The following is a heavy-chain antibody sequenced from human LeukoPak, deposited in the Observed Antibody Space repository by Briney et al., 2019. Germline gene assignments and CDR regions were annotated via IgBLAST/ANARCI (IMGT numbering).Heavy chain of an antibody. V-gene: IGHV1-2*04. CDR3: ARTHYSYGMDV. J-gene: IGHJ6*02. Sequence: VASVKVSCKASGYTFTGYYMHWVRQAPGQGLEWMGWINPNSGGTNYAQKFQGWVTMTRDTSTSTAYMELSRLRSDDTAVYYCARTHYSYGMDVWGQGTTVTVSS. D-gene: IGHD1-26*01. CDR1: GYTFTGYY. CDR2: INPNSGGT.